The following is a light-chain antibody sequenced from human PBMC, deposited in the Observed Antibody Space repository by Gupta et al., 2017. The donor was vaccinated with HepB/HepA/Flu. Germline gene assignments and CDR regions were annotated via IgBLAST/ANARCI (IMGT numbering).Light chain of an antibody. CDR2: GKN. V-gene: IGLV3-19*01. J-gene: IGLJ2*01. Sequence: SSELTQDPAVSVALGQTVRITCQGDSLRSYYASWYQQKPGQAPVLVIYGKNNRPSGIPDRFSGSSSGNTASLNITGAQAEDEADYYCNSRDSSGNHLDVVFGGGTKLTVL. CDR3: NSRDSSGNHLDVV. CDR1: SLRSYY.